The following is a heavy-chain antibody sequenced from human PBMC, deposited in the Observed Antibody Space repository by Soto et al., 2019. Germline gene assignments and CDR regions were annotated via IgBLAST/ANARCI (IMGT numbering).Heavy chain of an antibody. Sequence: GASVKVSCKVSGYTLTELSMHWVRQAPGKGLEWMGGFDPEDGETIYAQKFQGRVTMTEDTSTDTAYMELSSLRSEDTAVYYCATAQSQMTTVSWDAFDIWGQGTMVTVSS. V-gene: IGHV1-24*01. D-gene: IGHD4-17*01. CDR1: GYTLTELS. CDR3: ATAQSQMTTVSWDAFDI. J-gene: IGHJ3*02. CDR2: FDPEDGET.